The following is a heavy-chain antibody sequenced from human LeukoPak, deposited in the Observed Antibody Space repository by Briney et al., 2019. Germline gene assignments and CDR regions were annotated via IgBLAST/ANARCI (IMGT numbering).Heavy chain of an antibody. J-gene: IGHJ6*03. Sequence: GGSLRLSCAASGFTFSSYSMNWVRQAPGKGLEWVSSISTSSYISYANSVKGRFTISRDNAKTALYLQMNSLRAEDTAVYYCAGAPLAVAGYFYYYMDVWGKGTTVTVSS. CDR2: ISTSSYI. V-gene: IGHV3-21*01. CDR1: GFTFSSYS. D-gene: IGHD6-19*01. CDR3: AGAPLAVAGYFYYYMDV.